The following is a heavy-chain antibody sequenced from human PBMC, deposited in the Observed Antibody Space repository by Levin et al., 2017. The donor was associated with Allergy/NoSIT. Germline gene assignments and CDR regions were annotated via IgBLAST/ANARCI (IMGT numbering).Heavy chain of an antibody. CDR1: GGSISSSSYY. V-gene: IGHV4-39*01. D-gene: IGHD3-22*01. CDR3: ARHAYYYDSSGYYYHFDY. CDR2: IYYTGTT. J-gene: IGHJ4*02. Sequence: SQTLSLTCTVSGGSISSSSYYWGWIRQPPGKGLEWIGSIYYTGTTYYNPSLNSRVTISVDTSKTQFSLKLSSVTAADTAVYYCARHAYYYDSSGYYYHFDYWGQGTLVTVSS.